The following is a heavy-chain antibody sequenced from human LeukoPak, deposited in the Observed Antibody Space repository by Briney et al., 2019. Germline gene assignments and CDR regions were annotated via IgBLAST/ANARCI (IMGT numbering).Heavy chain of an antibody. D-gene: IGHD3-10*01. J-gene: IGHJ3*02. V-gene: IGHV3-30*18. CDR1: GFTFSSYG. Sequence: GGSLRLSCAASGFTFSSYGMHWVRQAPGKGLEWVAVISYDGSNKYYADSVKGRFTISRDNSENTLYLQMNRLRAEDTAVYYCAKVDKPYYYGSGAGGAFDIWGQGTMVTVSS. CDR2: ISYDGSNK. CDR3: AKVDKPYYYGSGAGGAFDI.